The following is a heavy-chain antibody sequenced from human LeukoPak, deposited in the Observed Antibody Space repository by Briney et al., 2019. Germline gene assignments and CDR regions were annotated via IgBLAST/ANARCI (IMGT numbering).Heavy chain of an antibody. CDR1: GFTFSSYA. CDR3: AREGLEGADAFDI. CDR2: ISYDGSNK. J-gene: IGHJ3*02. V-gene: IGHV3-30-3*01. Sequence: PGGSLRLSGAASGFTFSSYAMHWVRQAPGKGLEWVAVISYDGSNKYYADSVKGRFTISRDNSKNTLYLQMNSLRAEDTAVYYCAREGLEGADAFDIWGQGTMVTVSS. D-gene: IGHD1-26*01.